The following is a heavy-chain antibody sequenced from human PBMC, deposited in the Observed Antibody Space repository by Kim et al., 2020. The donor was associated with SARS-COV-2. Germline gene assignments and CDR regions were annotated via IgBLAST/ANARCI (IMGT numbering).Heavy chain of an antibody. D-gene: IGHD3-22*01. Sequence: GGSLRLSCAASGFTVSSNYMSWVRQAPGKGLEWVSVIYSGGSTYYADSVKGRFTISRDNSKNTLYLQMNSLRAEDTAVYYCARSRAHYYDSSGYYYEPFFFDYWGQGTLVTVSS. V-gene: IGHV3-66*01. CDR3: ARSRAHYYDSSGYYYEPFFFDY. CDR2: IYSGGST. J-gene: IGHJ4*02. CDR1: GFTVSSNY.